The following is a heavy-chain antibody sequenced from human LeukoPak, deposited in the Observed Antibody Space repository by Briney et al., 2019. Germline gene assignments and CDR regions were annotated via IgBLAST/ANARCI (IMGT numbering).Heavy chain of an antibody. CDR1: GYTLTELS. CDR2: FDPEDGET. Sequence: ASVKVSCEVSGYTLTELSMHWVRQAPGKGLEWMGGFDPEDGETIYAQKFQGRVTMTEDTSTDTAYMELSSLRSEDTAVYYCARSAPYYDFWSGSYYYMDVWGKGTTVTVSS. V-gene: IGHV1-24*01. J-gene: IGHJ6*03. CDR3: ARSAPYYDFWSGSYYYMDV. D-gene: IGHD3-3*01.